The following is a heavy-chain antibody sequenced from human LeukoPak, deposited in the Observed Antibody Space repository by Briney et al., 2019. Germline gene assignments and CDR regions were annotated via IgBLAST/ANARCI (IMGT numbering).Heavy chain of an antibody. V-gene: IGHV4-59*06. J-gene: IGHJ3*02. D-gene: IGHD3-16*01. CDR2: IYYSGST. CDR1: GGSFSGYY. CDR3: AGGAGGENAFDI. Sequence: SETLSLTCAVSGGSFSGYYWSWIRQPPGKGLEWIGYIYYSGSTYYNPSLKSRVTISVDTSKNQFSLKLSSVTAADTAVYYCAGGAGGENAFDIWGQGTMVTVSS.